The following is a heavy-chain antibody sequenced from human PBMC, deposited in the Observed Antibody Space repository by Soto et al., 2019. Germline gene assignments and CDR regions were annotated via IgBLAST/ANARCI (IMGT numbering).Heavy chain of an antibody. CDR2: VSSTSSTI. CDR1: GFTFSSCS. D-gene: IGHD6-25*01. Sequence: PGESLKISCAASGFTFSSCSMNWVRQAPGKGLEWLSYVSSTSSTIYYADSVKGRFTISRDNAKNSLYLQMNSLRDEDTAVYYCASWPDAADYWGQGTLVTVSS. J-gene: IGHJ4*02. CDR3: ASWPDAADY. V-gene: IGHV3-48*02.